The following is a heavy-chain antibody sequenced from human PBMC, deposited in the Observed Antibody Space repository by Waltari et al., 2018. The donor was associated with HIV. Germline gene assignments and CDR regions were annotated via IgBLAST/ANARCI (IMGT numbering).Heavy chain of an antibody. J-gene: IGHJ5*02. CDR3: ARDLVVAAAEGFDP. D-gene: IGHD2-15*01. CDR1: GGSIPSYY. CDR2: IYYSGRT. V-gene: IGHV4-59*01. Sequence: QVELQESGPGLVKPSETLSLTCTVSGGSIPSYYWRWIRHSPGLGLELIGHIYYSGRTTDNPAVKGRVIMSLDTSKNHISLNLRSLSAEDTAGYDGARDLVVAAAEGFDPWGQGILVTVSS.